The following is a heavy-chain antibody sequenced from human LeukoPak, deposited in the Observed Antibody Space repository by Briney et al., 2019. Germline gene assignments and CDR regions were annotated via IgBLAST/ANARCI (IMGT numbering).Heavy chain of an antibody. CDR1: GFTFSNSA. V-gene: IGHV3-23*01. D-gene: IGHD2-21*01. Sequence: GGSLRLSCAASGFTFSNSAMSWVRQAPGKGLEWVSAINGGGSTYYADSVKGRFTISRDNSKNTLYLQMNSLRAEDTAVYYCAKGITVIPSFYFDYWGQGTLVTVSS. CDR3: AKGITVIPSFYFDY. CDR2: INGGGST. J-gene: IGHJ4*02.